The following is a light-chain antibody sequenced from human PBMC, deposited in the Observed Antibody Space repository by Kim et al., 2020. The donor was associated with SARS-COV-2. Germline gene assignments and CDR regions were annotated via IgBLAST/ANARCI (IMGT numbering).Light chain of an antibody. CDR3: QQRSNWPPGYS. Sequence: SPGERATPSCRASQSVSSYLAWYQQKPGQAPRLLIYDASNRATGIPARFSGSGSGTDFTLTISSLEPEDFAVYYCQQRSNWPPGYSFGQGTKLEI. CDR1: QSVSSY. V-gene: IGKV3-11*01. CDR2: DAS. J-gene: IGKJ2*03.